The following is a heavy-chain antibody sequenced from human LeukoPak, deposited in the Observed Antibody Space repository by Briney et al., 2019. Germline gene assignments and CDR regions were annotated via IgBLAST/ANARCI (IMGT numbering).Heavy chain of an antibody. V-gene: IGHV1-18*01. Sequence: ASLKVSCKASGYSFPSYGIAWIRQAPGQGLEWMGWISPYKGVTNYEQNLQGRVTMTTDTSTSTAYMELRSLRSDDTAVYYCARESEHAFHIWGQGTMVTVSS. CDR3: ARESEHAFHI. CDR2: ISPYKGVT. CDR1: GYSFPSYG. J-gene: IGHJ3*02.